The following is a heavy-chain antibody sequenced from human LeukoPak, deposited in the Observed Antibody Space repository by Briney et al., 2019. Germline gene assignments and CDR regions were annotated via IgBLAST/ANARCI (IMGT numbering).Heavy chain of an antibody. CDR1: GFTFSTYA. D-gene: IGHD6-19*01. Sequence: GGSLRLSCAASGFTFSTYAMSWVRQAPGRGLEWVSAVNDSGSGTYYADSVKGRFTISRDNSKNTLYLQMTSLRAEDTALYYCAKGKGSSGWYDWGQGTLVTVSS. CDR2: VNDSGSGT. CDR3: AKGKGSSGWYD. V-gene: IGHV3-23*01. J-gene: IGHJ4*02.